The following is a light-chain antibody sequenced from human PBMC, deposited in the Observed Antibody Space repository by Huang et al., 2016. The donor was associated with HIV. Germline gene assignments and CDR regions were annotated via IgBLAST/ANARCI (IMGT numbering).Light chain of an antibody. V-gene: IGKV3-11*01. CDR1: QSVGSY. J-gene: IGKJ1*01. Sequence: DIVLTQSPATLSLSPGERATLSCRAGQSVGSYLAWYQQTPGQAPRLLVSDASHRATGIPARFSGSGSGTYFTLTISSLEPEDFAVYYCHQHSSWPGTFGQGTRVEIK. CDR2: DAS. CDR3: HQHSSWPGT.